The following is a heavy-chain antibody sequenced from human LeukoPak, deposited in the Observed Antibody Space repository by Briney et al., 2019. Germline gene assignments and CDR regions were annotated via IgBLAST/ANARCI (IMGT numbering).Heavy chain of an antibody. D-gene: IGHD2-2*01. V-gene: IGHV4-59*01. J-gene: IGHJ5*02. CDR2: IYYSGST. CDR3: ARGPYCSSTSCYQGWFDP. CDR1: GGSISSYY. Sequence: SETLSLACTVSGGSISSYYWSWIRQPPGKGLEWIGYIYYSGSTNYNPSLKSRVTISVDTSKNQFSLKLSSVTAADTAVYYCARGPYCSSTSCYQGWFDPWGQGTLVTVSS.